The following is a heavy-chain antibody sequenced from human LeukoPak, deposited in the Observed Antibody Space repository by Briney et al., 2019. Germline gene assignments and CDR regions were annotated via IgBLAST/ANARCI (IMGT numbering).Heavy chain of an antibody. CDR3: ARRNRFPYYYYGMDV. J-gene: IGHJ6*02. CDR1: GGSISSYY. V-gene: IGHV4-59*08. CDR2: IYYSGST. Sequence: PSETLSLTCTVSGGSISSYYWSWIRQPPGKGLEWIGYIYYSGSTNYNPSLKSRVTISVDTSKNQFSPKLSSVTAADTAVYYCARRNRFPYYYYGMDVWGQGTTVTVSS.